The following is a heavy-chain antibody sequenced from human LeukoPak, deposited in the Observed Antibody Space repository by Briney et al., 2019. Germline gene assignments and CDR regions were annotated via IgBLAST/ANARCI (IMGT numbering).Heavy chain of an antibody. J-gene: IGHJ5*02. D-gene: IGHD6-6*01. CDR2: IHYTGAT. V-gene: IGHV4-34*01. CDR1: GGSITGYY. CDR3: ARRKQLSWFDP. Sequence: SETLSLTCAVYGGSITGYYWSWIRQTPGRGLEWVGEIHYTGATSYNPSLKSRVTISVDTSKNQFSLKLSSVTAADTAVYYCARRKQLSWFDPWGQGTLVTVSS.